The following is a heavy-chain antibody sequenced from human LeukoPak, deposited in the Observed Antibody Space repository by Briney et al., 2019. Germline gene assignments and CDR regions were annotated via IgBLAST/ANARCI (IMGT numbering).Heavy chain of an antibody. J-gene: IGHJ4*02. D-gene: IGHD3-22*01. CDR2: INQDGNEK. CDR1: GFNFNTYW. V-gene: IGHV3-7*01. CDR3: ARDRALYDSRRGYYYTEDDY. Sequence: GGSLRLSCAASGFNFNTYWMSWVRQAPGKGLEWVANINQDGNEKYSVDSVKGRFTISRDNAKSSLYLQMNSLRADDTAVYYCARDRALYDSRRGYYYTEDDYWGQGTLVTVPS.